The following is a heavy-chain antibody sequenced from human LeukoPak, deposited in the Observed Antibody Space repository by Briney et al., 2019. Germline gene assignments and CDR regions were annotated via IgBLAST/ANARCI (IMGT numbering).Heavy chain of an antibody. CDR3: ARTVGYGDYHWFDP. CDR1: AFIFSGYA. J-gene: IGHJ5*02. CDR2: ISYDGSNK. Sequence: GGSLRLSCEASAFIFSGYAVDWVRQAPGKGLEWVALISYDGSNKYYADSVKGRVTISRDNSKNTLYLQMNSLRAEDTAVYYCARTVGYGDYHWFDPWGQGTLVTVSS. V-gene: IGHV3-30*14. D-gene: IGHD4-17*01.